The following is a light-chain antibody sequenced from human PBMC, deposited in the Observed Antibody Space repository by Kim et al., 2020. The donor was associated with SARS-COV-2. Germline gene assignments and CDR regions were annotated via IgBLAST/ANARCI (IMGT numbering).Light chain of an antibody. CDR3: QQYNNWPLT. CDR2: GAS. CDR1: QSVSSN. V-gene: IGKV3D-15*01. Sequence: VSPGERATHSCRASQSVSSNLAWYQQKPGQAPRLLIYGASIRATGIPARFSGSGSGTEFTLTISSLQSEDFAVYYCQQYNNWPLTFGGGTKVDIK. J-gene: IGKJ4*01.